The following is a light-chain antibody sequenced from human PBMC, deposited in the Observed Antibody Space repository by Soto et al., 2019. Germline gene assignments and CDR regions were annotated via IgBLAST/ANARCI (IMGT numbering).Light chain of an antibody. CDR2: EVS. Sequence: QSLLTQPPSVSGSPGQSVAISCTGTSSDVGSYNRVAWYQQSPGTVPKLMIYEVSNRPSGVPDRFSGSKSGNTASLTISGLQAEDEADYYCSSFTSSSTYVFGTGTKVTVL. CDR1: SSDVGSYNR. J-gene: IGLJ1*01. V-gene: IGLV2-18*02. CDR3: SSFTSSSTYV.